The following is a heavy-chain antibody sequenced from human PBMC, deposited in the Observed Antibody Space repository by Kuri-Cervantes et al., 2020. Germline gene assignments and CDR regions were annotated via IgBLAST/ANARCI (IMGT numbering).Heavy chain of an antibody. V-gene: IGHV5-51*01. J-gene: IGHJ3*02. CDR3: ARPGYSGYDFAFDI. Sequence: GGSLRLSCKGSGYSFTSYWIGWVRQMPGKGLEWMGIIYPGDSDTRYSPSFQGQVTISADKSISTAYLQRSSLKASDTAMYYCARPGYSGYDFAFDIWGQGTMVTVSS. CDR2: IYPGDSDT. CDR1: GYSFTSYW. D-gene: IGHD5-12*01.